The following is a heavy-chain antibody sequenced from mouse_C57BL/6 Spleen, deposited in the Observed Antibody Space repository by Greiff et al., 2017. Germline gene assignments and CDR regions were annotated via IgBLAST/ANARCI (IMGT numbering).Heavy chain of an antibody. V-gene: IGHV1-82*01. Sequence: VKLQQSGPELVKPGASVKISCRASGYAFSSSWMNWVKQRPGKGLEWIGRIYPGDGDTNYNGKFKGKATLTADKSSSTAYMQLSSLTSEDSAVYFCAIYDYDGFDYWGQGTTLTVSS. D-gene: IGHD2-4*01. CDR1: GYAFSSSW. CDR2: IYPGDGDT. CDR3: AIYDYDGFDY. J-gene: IGHJ2*01.